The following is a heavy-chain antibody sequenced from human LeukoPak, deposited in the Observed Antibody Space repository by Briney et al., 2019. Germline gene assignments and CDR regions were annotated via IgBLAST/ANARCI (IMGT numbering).Heavy chain of an antibody. CDR2: IYYSGST. CDR1: GGSISSTSYY. CDR3: AREWMSSSSDY. Sequence: PSETLSLTCTVSGGSISSTSYYWGWIRQPPGKGLEWIGTIYYSGSTYYNPSLKSRVTISVDTSKNQFSLKLSSVTAADTAVYYCAREWMSSSSDYWGQGTLVTVSS. D-gene: IGHD6-6*01. V-gene: IGHV4-39*02. J-gene: IGHJ4*02.